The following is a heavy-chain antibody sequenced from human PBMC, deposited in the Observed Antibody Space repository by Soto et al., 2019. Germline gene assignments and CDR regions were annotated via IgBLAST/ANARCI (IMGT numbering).Heavy chain of an antibody. CDR1: GSSVSSGSYY. Sequence: SETLSLTCTVSGSSVSSGSYYWSWIRQPPGKGLEWIGYIYYSGSTNYNPSLKSRVTISVDTSKNQFSLKLSSVTAADTAVYYCARLKATVYSYEGSKYYYYGMDVWGQGTTVTVSS. J-gene: IGHJ6*02. D-gene: IGHD5-18*01. V-gene: IGHV4-61*01. CDR2: IYYSGST. CDR3: ARLKATVYSYEGSKYYYYGMDV.